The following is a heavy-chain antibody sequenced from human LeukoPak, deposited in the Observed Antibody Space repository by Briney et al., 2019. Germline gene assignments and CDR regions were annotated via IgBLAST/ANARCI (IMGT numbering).Heavy chain of an antibody. D-gene: IGHD3-22*01. CDR1: GFVFSNYA. Sequence: GGSLRLSCVASGFVFSNYAMSWVRQAPGKGLEWVSAISITGGRTYYADSVKGRFTISRDNSKNTLYLQMNSLRAEDTAVYYCAKANRGYYSHYFDYWGQGTLVTVSS. V-gene: IGHV3-23*01. J-gene: IGHJ4*02. CDR2: ISITGGRT. CDR3: AKANRGYYSHYFDY.